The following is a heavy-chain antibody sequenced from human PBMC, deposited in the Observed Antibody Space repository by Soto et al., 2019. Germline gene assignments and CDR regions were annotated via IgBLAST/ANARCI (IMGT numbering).Heavy chain of an antibody. CDR2: KYYRSKWYN. J-gene: IGHJ6*02. Sequence: QVQLQQSGPGLVKPSQTLSLTCAISGDSVSGNSAAWNWIRQSPSRGLEWLGRKYYRSKWYNDYAASVKSRITTNLDTSKNQFSRQLNSVTPEDTAVYYCARDPVGQLPFYYDYYGMDVWGQGTTVTVSS. V-gene: IGHV6-1*01. CDR1: GDSVSGNSAA. CDR3: ARDPVGQLPFYYDYYGMDV. D-gene: IGHD2-2*01.